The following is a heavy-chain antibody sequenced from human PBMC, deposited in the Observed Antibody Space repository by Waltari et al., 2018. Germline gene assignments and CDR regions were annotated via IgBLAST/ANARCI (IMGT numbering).Heavy chain of an antibody. CDR2: IRGSGAAI. V-gene: IGHV3-23*01. CDR1: GFTFSRYA. D-gene: IGHD3-16*01. CDR3: AEAGLYVRDYYYDYSMGV. J-gene: IGHJ6*02. Sequence: EVQLLESGGGLVQPGGSLSLSCAASGFTFSRYAVSWVRQAPGKGLEWVSSIRGSGAAIYYADSVKGRFTISRDNSKNTLYLQMISLRAEDTAVYYCAEAGLYVRDYYYDYSMGVWGQGTTVTVSS.